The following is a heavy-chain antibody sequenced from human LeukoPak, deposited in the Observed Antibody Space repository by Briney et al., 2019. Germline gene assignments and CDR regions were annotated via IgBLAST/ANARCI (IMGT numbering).Heavy chain of an antibody. J-gene: IGHJ4*02. CDR1: GGSISSGGYY. CDR2: IYYSGST. CDR3: AREVGGYCSSTSCYNDY. D-gene: IGHD2-2*02. Sequence: SETLSLTCTVSGGSISSGGYYWSWIRQHPGKGLEWIGYIYYSGSTYYNPSLKSRVTISVDTSKNQFSLKLSSVTAADTAVYYCAREVGGYCSSTSCYNDYWGQGTLVTVSS. V-gene: IGHV4-31*03.